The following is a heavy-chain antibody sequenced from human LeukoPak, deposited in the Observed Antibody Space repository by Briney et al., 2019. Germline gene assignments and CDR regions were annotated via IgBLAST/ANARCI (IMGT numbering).Heavy chain of an antibody. J-gene: IGHJ2*01. D-gene: IGHD3-3*01. CDR2: INHSGST. V-gene: IGHV4-34*01. CDR1: GGSFSGYY. CDR3: ARDRDTIFGVVRYWYFDL. Sequence: SETLSLTCAVYGGSFSGYYWSWIRQPPGKGLEWIGEINHSGSTNYNPSLKRRVTISVDTSKNQFSLKLSSVTAADTAVYYCARDRDTIFGVVRYWYFDLWGRGTLVTVSS.